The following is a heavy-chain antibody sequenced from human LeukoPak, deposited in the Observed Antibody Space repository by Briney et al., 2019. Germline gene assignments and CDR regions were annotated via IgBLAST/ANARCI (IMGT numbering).Heavy chain of an antibody. D-gene: IGHD3-3*01. V-gene: IGHV3-7*01. J-gene: IGHJ4*02. CDR3: SREFPDYDFWSGYGNYFDY. CDR1: GFTFSSDW. Sequence: WRSLRLACAASGFTFSSDWMGWVGQAQGEGKEWEANMNQDGSEKFYVNSVKGRLILSRDKAKKSPYLQMHSLIAEDPAVSYYSREFPDYDFWSGYGNYFDYWGQGTLVTVSS. CDR2: MNQDGSEK.